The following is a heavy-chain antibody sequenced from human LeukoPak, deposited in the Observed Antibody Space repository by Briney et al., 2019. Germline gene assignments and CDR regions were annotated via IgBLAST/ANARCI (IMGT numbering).Heavy chain of an antibody. V-gene: IGHV1-69*05. CDR2: IIPIFGTA. CDR3: ARDRGMYYYDSSGYYFDY. D-gene: IGHD3-22*01. J-gene: IGHJ4*02. Sequence: SVKVSCKASGGTFSSYAISRVRQAPGQGLEWMGRIIPIFGTANYAQKFQGRVTITTDESTSTAYMELSSLRSEDTAVYYCARDRGMYYYDSSGYYFDYWGQGTLVTVSS. CDR1: GGTFSSYA.